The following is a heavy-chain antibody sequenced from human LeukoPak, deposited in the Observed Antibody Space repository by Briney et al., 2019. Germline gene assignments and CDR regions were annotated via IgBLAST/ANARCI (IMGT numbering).Heavy chain of an antibody. D-gene: IGHD3-16*02. V-gene: IGHV4-34*01. Sequence: SETLSLTCAVYGGSFSGYYWGWIRQPPGKGLEWIGEISHSGSTNYNPSLKSRVTISEDTSKNQFSLKLSSVTAADTAVYYCARSDEDYEYVWGSYRYPSFRYWGQGTLVTVSS. CDR2: ISHSGST. CDR3: ARSDEDYEYVWGSYRYPSFRY. CDR1: GGSFSGYY. J-gene: IGHJ4*02.